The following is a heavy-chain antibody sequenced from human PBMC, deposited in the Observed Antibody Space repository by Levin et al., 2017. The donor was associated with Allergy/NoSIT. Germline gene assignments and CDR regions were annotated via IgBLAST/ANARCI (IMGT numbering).Heavy chain of an antibody. J-gene: IGHJ4*02. CDR2: IYYSGST. V-gene: IGHV4-30-4*08. CDR1: GGSISSGDYY. CDR3: ARASTGDVLLWFGTEDY. Sequence: SETLSLTCTVSGGSISSGDYYWSWIRQPPGKVLEWIGYIYYSGSTYYNPSLKSRVTISVDTSKNQFSLKLGSVTAADTGVYYCARASTGDVLLWFGTEDYWGQGTLVTVSS. D-gene: IGHD3-10*01.